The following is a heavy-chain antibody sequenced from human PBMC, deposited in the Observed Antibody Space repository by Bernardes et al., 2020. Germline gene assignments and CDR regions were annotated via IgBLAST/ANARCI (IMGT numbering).Heavy chain of an antibody. CDR1: GYTFTSYG. V-gene: IGHV1-18*01. CDR3: ARGRFGGSSGWYFDY. Sequence: ASVKVSCKASGYTFTSYGISWVRQAPGQGLEWMGWISAYNGNTNYAQKLQGRVTMTTDTSTSTAYMELRSLRSDDTAVYYCARGRFGGSSGWYFDYWGQGTLVTVSS. D-gene: IGHD6-19*01. J-gene: IGHJ4*02. CDR2: ISAYNGNT.